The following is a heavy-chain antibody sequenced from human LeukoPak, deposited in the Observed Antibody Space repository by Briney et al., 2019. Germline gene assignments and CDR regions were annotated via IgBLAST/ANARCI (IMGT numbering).Heavy chain of an antibody. CDR3: ARGGPEQQLTSLYYYYGMDV. J-gene: IGHJ6*02. CDR1: GFTFSSYA. D-gene: IGHD6-13*01. Sequence: GGSLRLSCAASGFTFSSYAMSWVRQAPGKGLEWVSAISGSGGSTYYADSVKGRFTISRDNSKNTLYLQMNSLRAEDTAVYYCARGGPEQQLTSLYYYYGMDVWGQGTTVTVSS. CDR2: ISGSGGST. V-gene: IGHV3-23*01.